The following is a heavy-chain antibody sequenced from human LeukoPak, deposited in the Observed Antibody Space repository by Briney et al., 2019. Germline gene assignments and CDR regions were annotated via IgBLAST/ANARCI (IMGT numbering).Heavy chain of an antibody. D-gene: IGHD3-22*01. CDR1: GGSFSGYY. J-gene: IGHJ6*03. Sequence: SETLSLTCAVYGGSFSGYYWTWIRQTPEKGLEWIGEMNPSGSTNYNPSLKSRVTISVDTSKNQFSLELRSVTAADTAVYYCARGRQDVTMIVVVMTAVSYYLDVWGKGTTVTVS. CDR3: ARGRQDVTMIVVVMTAVSYYLDV. V-gene: IGHV4-34*01. CDR2: MNPSGST.